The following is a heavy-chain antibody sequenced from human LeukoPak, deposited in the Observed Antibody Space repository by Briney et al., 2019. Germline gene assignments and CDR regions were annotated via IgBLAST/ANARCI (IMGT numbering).Heavy chain of an antibody. CDR1: GFTFSSYS. CDR3: ARATGKYSGYDPLGL. J-gene: IGHJ4*02. D-gene: IGHD5-12*01. Sequence: PGGSLRLSCAASGFTFSSYSMNWVRQAPGKGLEWVSSISSSSSYIYYADSVKGRFTISRDNAKNSLYLQMNSLRAEDTAVYYCARATGKYSGYDPLGLWGQGTLVTVPS. CDR2: ISSSSSYI. V-gene: IGHV3-21*01.